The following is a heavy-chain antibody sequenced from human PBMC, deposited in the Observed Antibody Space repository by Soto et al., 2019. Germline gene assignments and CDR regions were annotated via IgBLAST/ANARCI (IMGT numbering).Heavy chain of an antibody. J-gene: IGHJ5*01. CDR1: GGTFSTYA. D-gene: IGHD3-22*01. CDR2: IIPMFGTA. Sequence: QVQLVQSGAEVKKPGSPVKVSCKASGGTFSTYATSWVRQAPGQGLEWMGMIIPMFGTANYAQKFQGRVTITADKSTSTAYMELSSLRSEDTAVYYCARDEGGSGYQLDSWGQGTLVTVSS. CDR3: ARDEGGSGYQLDS. V-gene: IGHV1-69*06.